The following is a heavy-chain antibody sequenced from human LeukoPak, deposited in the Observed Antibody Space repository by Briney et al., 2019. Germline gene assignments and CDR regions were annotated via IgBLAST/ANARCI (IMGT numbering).Heavy chain of an antibody. J-gene: IGHJ6*02. Sequence: ASVKVSCKAFGYSFTRYAMHWVRQAPGQRLEWMGWINAGNGNTKYSQKFQGRVTITRDTSASTAYMELSSLRSEDTAVYNCASPYCSSTSCYTQYYYGVDVWGQGTTVTVSS. CDR1: GYSFTRYA. CDR3: ASPYCSSTSCYTQYYYGVDV. CDR2: INAGNGNT. D-gene: IGHD2-2*02. V-gene: IGHV1-3*01.